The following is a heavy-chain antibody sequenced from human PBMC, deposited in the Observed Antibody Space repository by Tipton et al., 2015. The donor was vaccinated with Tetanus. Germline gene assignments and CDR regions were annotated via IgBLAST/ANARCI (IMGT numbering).Heavy chain of an antibody. CDR2: ITPRGSS. CDR1: SGSLSGHF. D-gene: IGHD6-19*01. J-gene: IGHJ4*02. Sequence: TLSLTCAVSSGSLSGHFWSWVRQPPGKGLEWIGEITPRGSSSYNPALKSRVTISGDTSKNQFSLTRSSVTAADTAVYYCARGSGWADFWGQGTQVTVSS. CDR3: ARGSGWADF. V-gene: IGHV4-34*01.